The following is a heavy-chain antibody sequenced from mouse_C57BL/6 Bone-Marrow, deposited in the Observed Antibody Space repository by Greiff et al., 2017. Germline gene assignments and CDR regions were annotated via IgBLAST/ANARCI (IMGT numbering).Heavy chain of an antibody. V-gene: IGHV5-15*01. J-gene: IGHJ1*03. D-gene: IGHD1-1*01. CDR3: ARVVVEYFDV. Sequence: EVMLVESGGGLVQPGGSLKLSCAASGFTFSDYGMAWVRQAPRKGPEWVAFISNLAYSIYYADTVTGRFTISRENATNTLYLEMSSLRSEDTAMYYCARVVVEYFDVWGTGSTVTVSS. CDR1: GFTFSDYG. CDR2: ISNLAYSI.